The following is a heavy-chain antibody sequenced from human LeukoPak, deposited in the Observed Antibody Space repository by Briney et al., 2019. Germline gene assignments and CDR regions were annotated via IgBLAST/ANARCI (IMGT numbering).Heavy chain of an antibody. CDR2: IYYSGST. Sequence: SETLSLTCTVSGGSMHLFYWTWIRQSPGKGLEWIGYIYYSGSTYYNPSLKSRVTISVDTSKNQFSLKLSSVTAADTAVYYCARVPDYGDYWYYYYYYGMDVWGQGTTVTVSS. CDR3: ARVPDYGDYWYYYYYYGMDV. V-gene: IGHV4-59*06. D-gene: IGHD4-17*01. CDR1: GGSMHLFY. J-gene: IGHJ6*02.